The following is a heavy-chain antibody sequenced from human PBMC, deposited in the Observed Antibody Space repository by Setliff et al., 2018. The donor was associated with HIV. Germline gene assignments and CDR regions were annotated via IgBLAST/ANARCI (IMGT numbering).Heavy chain of an antibody. CDR3: ARRGRIAVAGGFDY. J-gene: IGHJ4*02. Sequence: SETLSLTCTVSGGSISSSSYYWGWIRQPPGKGLEWIGSIYYSGSTYYNPSLKSRVTISVDTYKNQFSLKLSSVTAADTAVYYCARRGRIAVAGGFDYWGQGTLVTVSS. CDR1: GGSISSSSYY. V-gene: IGHV4-39*01. CDR2: IYYSGST. D-gene: IGHD6-19*01.